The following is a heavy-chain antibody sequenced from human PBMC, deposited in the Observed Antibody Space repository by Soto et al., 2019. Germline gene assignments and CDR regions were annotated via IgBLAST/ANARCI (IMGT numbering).Heavy chain of an antibody. J-gene: IGHJ4*02. V-gene: IGHV3-11*01. Sequence: GGSLRLSCTVSGFTFSDYYMTWIRQAPGKGLEWVSHVSSTGNSINYADSVRGRFTISRDNAKKSLYLQMNSLRAEDTAVYYCATLDYYDSSSYYWGQGILVTVSS. CDR3: ATLDYYDSSSYY. CDR2: VSSTGNSI. CDR1: GFTFSDYY. D-gene: IGHD3-22*01.